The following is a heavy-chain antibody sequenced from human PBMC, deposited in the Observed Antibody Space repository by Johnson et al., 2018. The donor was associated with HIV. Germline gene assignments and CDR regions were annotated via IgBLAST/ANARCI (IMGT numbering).Heavy chain of an antibody. D-gene: IGHD3-22*01. J-gene: IGHJ3*02. CDR2: ISYDGSNK. CDR3: AKDGSSGYPDADAFDI. CDR1: GFTVSSNY. V-gene: IGHV3-30*18. Sequence: QVQLVESGGGLVQPGGSLRLSCAASGFTVSSNYMSWVRQAPGKGLEWVAVISYDGSNKYYADSVKGRFTISRDNSKNTLYLQMNSLRAEDTAVYYCAKDGSSGYPDADAFDIWGQGTMVTVSS.